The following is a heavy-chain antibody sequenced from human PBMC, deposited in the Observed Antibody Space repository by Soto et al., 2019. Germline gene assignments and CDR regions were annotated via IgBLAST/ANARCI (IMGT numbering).Heavy chain of an antibody. D-gene: IGHD1-26*01. Sequence: PGVPQRLSWTAVGGNISDFCGSWVSKKTGKGLEWVSAISGSGGSTYYADSVKGRFTISRDNSKNTLYLQMNSLRAEDTAVYYCAKERVGATYYFDYWGQGTQVTVSS. CDR3: AKERVGATYYFDY. J-gene: IGHJ4*02. CDR1: GGNISDFC. V-gene: IGHV3-23*01. CDR2: ISGSGGST.